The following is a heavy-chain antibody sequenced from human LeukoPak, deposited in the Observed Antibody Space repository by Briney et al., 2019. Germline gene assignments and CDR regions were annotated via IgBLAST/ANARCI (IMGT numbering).Heavy chain of an antibody. Sequence: SETLSLTCTVSGGSISGYYWSWIRQPPGKGLEWIDYITYSGSTNYNPSLKSRVTMSVDTSKNQFSLRLSSVTAADTAVYYCARHGGSYSFGCWGQGILVTVSS. J-gene: IGHJ4*02. CDR2: ITYSGST. V-gene: IGHV4-59*08. D-gene: IGHD2-21*01. CDR3: ARHGGSYSFGC. CDR1: GGSISGYY.